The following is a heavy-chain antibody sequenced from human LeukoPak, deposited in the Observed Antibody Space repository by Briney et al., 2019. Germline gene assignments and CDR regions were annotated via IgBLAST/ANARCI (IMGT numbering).Heavy chain of an antibody. CDR3: ARDHWLTGHFDY. CDR1: GGSISSSSYY. J-gene: IGHJ4*02. Sequence: SETLSLTCTVSGGSISSSSYYWSWIRQSPGKGLEWIGYIYYSGSTNYNPSLKSRVTISVDTSKDQLSLKLSSVTAADTAVYYCARDHWLTGHFDYWGQGTLVTVSS. D-gene: IGHD1-1*01. V-gene: IGHV4-61*01. CDR2: IYYSGST.